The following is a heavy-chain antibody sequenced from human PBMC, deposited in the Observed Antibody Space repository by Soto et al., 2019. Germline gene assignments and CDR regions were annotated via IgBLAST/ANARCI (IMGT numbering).Heavy chain of an antibody. D-gene: IGHD4-4*01. V-gene: IGHV3-20*04. CDR1: GFTFDDYG. J-gene: IGHJ4*02. CDR2: INWNGGST. Sequence: GGSLRLSCAASGFTFDDYGMSWVRQAPGKGLEWVSGINWNGGSTGYADSVKGRFTISRDNAKNSLYLQMNSLRAEDTALYYCARGVADYSNLHYFDYWGQGTLVTVSS. CDR3: ARGVADYSNLHYFDY.